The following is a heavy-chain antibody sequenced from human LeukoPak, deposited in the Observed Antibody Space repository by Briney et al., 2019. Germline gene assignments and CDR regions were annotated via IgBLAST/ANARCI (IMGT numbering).Heavy chain of an antibody. CDR1: GFTFSNYA. J-gene: IGHJ4*02. Sequence: GGSLRLSCAASGFTFSNYAMSWVRQAPGKGLHWASTITGPGGSTYSADSVKGRFTISRDNSKNTLYLQMNSLRAEDTAVYYCAKGLGIQLWPGVDYWGQGTLATVSS. V-gene: IGHV3-23*01. D-gene: IGHD5-18*01. CDR2: ITGPGGST. CDR3: AKGLGIQLWPGVDY.